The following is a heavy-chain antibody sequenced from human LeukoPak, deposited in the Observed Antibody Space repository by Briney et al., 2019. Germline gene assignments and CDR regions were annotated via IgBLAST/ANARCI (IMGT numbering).Heavy chain of an antibody. J-gene: IGHJ4*02. CDR3: ARESRLCSGGSCYDY. V-gene: IGHV4-59*01. D-gene: IGHD2-15*01. Sequence: SETLSLTCTVSGGSISSYYWSWIRQPPGKGLEWIGYIYYRGSTNYSPSLKSRVIISVDTSKNQFSLKLGSVTAADTAVYYCARESRLCSGGSCYDYWGQGTLVTVSS. CDR1: GGSISSYY. CDR2: IYYRGST.